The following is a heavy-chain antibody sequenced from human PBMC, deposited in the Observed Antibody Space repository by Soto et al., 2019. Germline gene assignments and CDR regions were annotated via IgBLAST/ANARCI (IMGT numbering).Heavy chain of an antibody. D-gene: IGHD6-19*01. CDR2: ISGSDGST. Sequence: PGGSLRLSCSASGFTFSSYAMHWVRQAPGKGLEYVSAISGSDGSTYYADSVKGRFTISRDNSKNTLYLQMNSLRAEDTAVYYCAKGVPGIAVAGTGYFQHWGQGTLVTVSS. CDR3: AKGVPGIAVAGTGYFQH. CDR1: GFTFSSYA. V-gene: IGHV3-64*04. J-gene: IGHJ1*01.